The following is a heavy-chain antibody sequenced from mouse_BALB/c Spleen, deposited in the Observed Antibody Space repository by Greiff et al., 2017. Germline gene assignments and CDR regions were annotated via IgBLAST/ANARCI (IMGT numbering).Heavy chain of an antibody. CDR3: ARVVRYYYAMDY. Sequence: VQLQQSGAELAKPGASVKMSCKASGYTFTSYWMHWVKQRPGQGLEWIGYINPSTGYTEYNQKFKDKATLTADKSSSTAYMQLSSLTSEDSAVYYCARVVRYYYAMDYWGQGTSVTVSS. CDR1: GYTFTSYW. J-gene: IGHJ4*01. V-gene: IGHV1-7*01. D-gene: IGHD1-1*01. CDR2: INPSTGYT.